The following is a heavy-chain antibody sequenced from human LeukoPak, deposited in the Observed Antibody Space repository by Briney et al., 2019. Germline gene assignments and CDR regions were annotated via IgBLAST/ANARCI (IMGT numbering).Heavy chain of an antibody. CDR2: IIPIFGTA. J-gene: IGHJ3*02. D-gene: IGHD3-9*01. CDR3: ARELDYDILTGHHAFDI. CDR1: GGTFSSYA. V-gene: IGHV1-69*05. Sequence: SVKVSCKASGGTFSSYAISWVRQAPGQGLEWMGGIIPIFGTANYAQKFQGRVMITTDESTSTAYMELSSLRSEDTAVYYCARELDYDILTGHHAFDIWGQGTMVTVSS.